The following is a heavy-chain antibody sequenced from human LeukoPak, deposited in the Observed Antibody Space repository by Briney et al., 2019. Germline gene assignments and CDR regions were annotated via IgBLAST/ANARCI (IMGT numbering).Heavy chain of an antibody. J-gene: IGHJ4*02. CDR3: ASSARVGATTYFDY. Sequence: GSVKVSCKASGYTFTSYGISWVRQAPGQGLEWMGWISAYNGNTNYAQKLQGRVTMTTDTSTSTAYMELRSLRSDDTAVYYCASSARVGATTYFDYWGQGTLVTVSS. D-gene: IGHD1-26*01. CDR2: ISAYNGNT. V-gene: IGHV1-18*01. CDR1: GYTFTSYG.